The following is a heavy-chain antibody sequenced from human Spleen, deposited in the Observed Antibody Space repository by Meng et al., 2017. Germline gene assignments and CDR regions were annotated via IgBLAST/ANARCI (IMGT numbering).Heavy chain of an antibody. Sequence: QVQLQESGPDLVKPSGTLSLTCAVSGGSITTGNWWSWVRQPPGKGLEWIGEVYHDGTTNYNPSLKSRVTILVDTSKNQFSLKLSSVTAADTAVYYCASGSDYSKGGGYWGQGTLVTVSS. V-gene: IGHV4-4*02. CDR1: GGSITTGNW. D-gene: IGHD4-11*01. CDR2: VYHDGTT. J-gene: IGHJ4*02. CDR3: ASGSDYSKGGGY.